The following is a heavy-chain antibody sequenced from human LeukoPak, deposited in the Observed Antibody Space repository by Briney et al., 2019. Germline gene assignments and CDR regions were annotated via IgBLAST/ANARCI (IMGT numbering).Heavy chain of an antibody. Sequence: SETLSLTCAVYGGSLSGYYWSWIRQPPGKGLEWIGEINHSGSTNYNPSLKSRVTISVDTSKNQFSLKLSSVTAADTAVYYCARAGKYYDILTGLARYGMDVWGQGTTVTVSS. CDR1: GGSLSGYY. J-gene: IGHJ6*02. CDR2: INHSGST. D-gene: IGHD3-9*01. V-gene: IGHV4-34*01. CDR3: ARAGKYYDILTGLARYGMDV.